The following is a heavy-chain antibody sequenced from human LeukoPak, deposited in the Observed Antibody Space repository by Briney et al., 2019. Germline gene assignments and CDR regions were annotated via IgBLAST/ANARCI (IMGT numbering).Heavy chain of an antibody. J-gene: IGHJ6*02. Sequence: SETLSLTCTVSGGSISTYYWSWIRQPPGKGLEWIGYIYYSGSTNYNPSLKSRVTISVDTSKNQFSLKLNSVTAADTAVYYCARHCNNWDGMDVWGQGTTVTISS. CDR3: ARHCNNWDGMDV. CDR1: GGSISTYY. D-gene: IGHD1-1*01. V-gene: IGHV4-59*01. CDR2: IYYSGST.